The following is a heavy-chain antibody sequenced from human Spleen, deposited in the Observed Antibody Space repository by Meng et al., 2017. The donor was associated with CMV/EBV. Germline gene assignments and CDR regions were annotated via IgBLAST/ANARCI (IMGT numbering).Heavy chain of an antibody. CDR2: IGTAGDT. V-gene: IGHV3-13*01. J-gene: IGHJ4*02. CDR1: GFTFSSND. Sequence: GGSLRLSCAASGFTFSSNDMHWVRQTTGKGLEWVSAIGTAGDTYYPGSVKGRFTISRENAKNSFYLQMNSLRAGDTAVYYCARDLRVIAVLLAARGAFDCWGQGTLVTVSS. CDR3: ARDLRVIAVLLAARGAFDC. D-gene: IGHD2-2*01.